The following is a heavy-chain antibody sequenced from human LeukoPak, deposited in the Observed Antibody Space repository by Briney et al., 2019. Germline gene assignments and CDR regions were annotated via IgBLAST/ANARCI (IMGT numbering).Heavy chain of an antibody. CDR1: GGSISSSSAY. J-gene: IGHJ4*02. V-gene: IGHV4-39*07. CDR3: ARNLGGYTYAFDY. Sequence: PSETLSLTCTVSGGSISSSSAYWGWIRQPPGKGLEWIGSIYYSKNTYYNPSLKSRVTISLDTSKNQFSLRLSSVTAADTAMYYCARNLGGYTYAFDYWGQGALVTVSS. CDR2: IYYSKNT. D-gene: IGHD5-18*01.